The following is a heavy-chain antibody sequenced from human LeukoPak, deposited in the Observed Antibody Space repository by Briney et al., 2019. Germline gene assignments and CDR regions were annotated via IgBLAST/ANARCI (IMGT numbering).Heavy chain of an antibody. D-gene: IGHD4-23*01. V-gene: IGHV3-21*01. CDR1: GFTFSSYS. J-gene: IGHJ4*02. CDR2: ISSSSSYI. CDR3: AKERKLLPFDC. Sequence: PGGSLRLSCAASGFTFSSYSMNWVRQAPGKGLEWVSSISSSSSYIYYADSVKGRFTISRDNAKNSLYLQMNSLRAEDTAVHYCAKERKLLPFDCWGQGTLVTVSS.